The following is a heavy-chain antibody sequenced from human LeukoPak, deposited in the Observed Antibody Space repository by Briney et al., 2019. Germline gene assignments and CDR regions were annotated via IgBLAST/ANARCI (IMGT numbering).Heavy chain of an antibody. CDR3: ARDQVGGTWYFDL. CDR2: IYYSGST. CDR1: GGSISSYY. D-gene: IGHD1-26*01. J-gene: IGHJ2*01. Sequence: TSETLSLTCTVSGGSISSYYWSWIRQSPGKGLEWIGYIYYSGSTNYNPSLKSRVTMSVDTSKNQFSLKLSSVTAADTAVYYCARDQVGGTWYFDLWGRGTLVTVSS. V-gene: IGHV4-59*01.